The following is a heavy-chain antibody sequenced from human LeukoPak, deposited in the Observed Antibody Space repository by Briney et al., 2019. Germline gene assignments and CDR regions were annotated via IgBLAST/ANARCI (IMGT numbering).Heavy chain of an antibody. Sequence: SVKVSCKASGCTISNYAFSWVRQAPGQGLESMGRIIPIFGTAIYAQKFQDRVTINADKSTSTAYMELSSLRSVDTAVYYCARGDSSLKWLDPWGQGTLVTVSS. CDR3: ARGDSSLKWLDP. CDR2: IIPIFGTA. D-gene: IGHD6-6*01. V-gene: IGHV1-69*06. J-gene: IGHJ5*02. CDR1: GCTISNYA.